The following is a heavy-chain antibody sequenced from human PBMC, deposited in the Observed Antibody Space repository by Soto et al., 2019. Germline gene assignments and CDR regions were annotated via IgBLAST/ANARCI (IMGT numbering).Heavy chain of an antibody. CDR3: ADGIVVVPAATNRRYYDGMDV. D-gene: IGHD2-2*01. CDR1: GGTFSSYA. Sequence: QVQLVQSGAEVKKPGSSVKVSCKASGGTFSSYAISWVRQAPGQGLEWMGGIIPIFGTANYAQKFQGRVTITADESTSTAYMELSSLRSEDTAVYYCADGIVVVPAATNRRYYDGMDVWGQGTTVTVSS. V-gene: IGHV1-69*01. J-gene: IGHJ6*02. CDR2: IIPIFGTA.